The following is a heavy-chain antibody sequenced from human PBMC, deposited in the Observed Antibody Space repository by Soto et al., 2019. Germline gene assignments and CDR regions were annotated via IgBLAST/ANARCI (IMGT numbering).Heavy chain of an antibody. D-gene: IGHD3-9*01. J-gene: IGHJ6*02. V-gene: IGHV3-49*04. Sequence: PVGSPGLSCTASGFTFGDYAMSWVRQAPGKGLEWVGFIRSKAYGGTTEYAASVKGRFTISRDDSKSIAYLQMNSLKTEDTAVYYCTRDEELRYFDWLLGQTPKYGRDVWGQGTTVTVAS. CDR1: GFTFGDYA. CDR2: IRSKAYGGTT. CDR3: TRDEELRYFDWLLGQTPKYGRDV.